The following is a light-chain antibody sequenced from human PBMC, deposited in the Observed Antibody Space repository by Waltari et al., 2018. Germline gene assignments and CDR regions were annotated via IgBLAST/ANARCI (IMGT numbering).Light chain of an antibody. CDR3: MQGTHWPLT. CDR1: QSLVHSDGNTY. Sequence: DVVLTQSPLSLPVTLGQPASISCKSSQSLVHSDGNTYLAWFHKRPGQSPRRLIYKVSKRESGVPDRFSASGSGTDFTLKISRVEAEDVGVFYCMQGTHWPLTFGGGTTVEIK. V-gene: IGKV2-30*02. J-gene: IGKJ4*01. CDR2: KVS.